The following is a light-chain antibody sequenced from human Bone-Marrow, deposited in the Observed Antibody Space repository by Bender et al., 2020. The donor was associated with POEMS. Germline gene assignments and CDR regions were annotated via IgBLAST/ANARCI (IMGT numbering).Light chain of an antibody. J-gene: IGLJ3*02. CDR2: DVS. CDR1: RNDVGGYEN. CDR3: CSYTTSRTWV. V-gene: IGLV2-14*01. Sequence: QSALSQPASVSASRGQSITITCSGTRNDVGGYENVAWYQQVPGKAPRLMISDVSERPSGVSDRFYGSKSGNTASLTISGLQAEDEAGYYCCSYTTSRTWVFGGGTRLTVL.